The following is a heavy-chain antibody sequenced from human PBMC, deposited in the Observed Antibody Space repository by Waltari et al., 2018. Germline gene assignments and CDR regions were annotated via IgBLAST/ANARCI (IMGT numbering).Heavy chain of an antibody. V-gene: IGHV3-21*01. Sequence: EVQLVESGGGLVKPGGSLRLSCAASGFTFRSYSMNWVRQAQGKGLEWVSSISSSSSYIYYADSVKGRFTISRDNAKNSLYLQMNSLRAEDTAVYYCATGTGTTFDWGQGTLVTVSS. CDR1: GFTFRSYS. CDR3: ATGTGTTFD. CDR2: ISSSSSYI. J-gene: IGHJ4*02. D-gene: IGHD1-7*01.